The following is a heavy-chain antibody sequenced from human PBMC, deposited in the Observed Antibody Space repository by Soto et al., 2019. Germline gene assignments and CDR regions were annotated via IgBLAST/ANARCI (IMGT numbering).Heavy chain of an antibody. CDR1: GFIVTNSY. Sequence: EVQLVESGGGLVQPGGSLRLYYAASGFIVTNSYMSWVRQAPGKGLEWLSIIYSGASAYYARSVKGRFIISRDSSQNTVYLQMNSLGDDDTAVYYCVRDRFTIFGVAENRFDTWGQGTLVTVSS. CDR3: VRDRFTIFGVAENRFDT. V-gene: IGHV3-66*01. CDR2: IYSGASA. J-gene: IGHJ5*02. D-gene: IGHD3-3*01.